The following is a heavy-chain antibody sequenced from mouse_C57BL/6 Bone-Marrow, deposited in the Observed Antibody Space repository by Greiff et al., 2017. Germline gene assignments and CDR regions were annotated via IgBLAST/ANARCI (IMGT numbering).Heavy chain of an antibody. CDR3: TRFFITRKGYAMDY. D-gene: IGHD1-1*01. CDR2: IDPETGGT. Sequence: SGAELVRPGASVTLSCKASGYTFTDYEMHWVKQTPVHGLEWIGAIDPETGGTAYNQKFKGKAILTADKSSSTAYMELRSLTSEDSAVYYCTRFFITRKGYAMDYWCQGTSVTVSS. CDR1: GYTFTDYE. J-gene: IGHJ4*01. V-gene: IGHV1-15*01.